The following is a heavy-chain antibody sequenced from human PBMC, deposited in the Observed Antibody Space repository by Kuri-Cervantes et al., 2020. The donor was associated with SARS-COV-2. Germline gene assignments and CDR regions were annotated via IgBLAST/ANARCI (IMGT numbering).Heavy chain of an antibody. J-gene: IGHJ3*02. CDR2: IYHSGST. Sequence: LRLSCTVSGYSISSGGYSWSWIRQPPGKGLEWIGYIYHSGSTYYNPSLKSRVTISVDRSKNQFSLKLSSVTAADTAVYYCARSQRWSEAFDIWGQGTMVTVSS. V-gene: IGHV4-30-2*01. CDR3: ARSQRWSEAFDI. CDR1: GYSISSGGYS. D-gene: IGHD2-15*01.